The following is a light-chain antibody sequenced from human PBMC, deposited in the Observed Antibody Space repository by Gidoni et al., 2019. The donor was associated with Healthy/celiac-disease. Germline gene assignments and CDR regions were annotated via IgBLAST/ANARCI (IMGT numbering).Light chain of an antibody. CDR2: DNN. CDR1: SSNIGNNY. V-gene: IGLV1-51*01. Sequence: QSVLTQPPPASAPPGKKVTISCSGSSSNIGNNYVSWYQQLPGTAPKLLIYDNNKRPSGIPDRFSGSKSGTSATLGITGLQTGDEADYYCGTWDSSLSAGGVFGGGTKLTVL. CDR3: GTWDSSLSAGGV. J-gene: IGLJ2*01.